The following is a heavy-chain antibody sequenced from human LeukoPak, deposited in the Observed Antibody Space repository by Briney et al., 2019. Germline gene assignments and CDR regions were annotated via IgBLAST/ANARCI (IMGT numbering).Heavy chain of an antibody. CDR1: GGTFSSYA. J-gene: IGHJ4*02. CDR2: IVPIFGTA. D-gene: IGHD6-19*01. CDR3: ARVGSGWSLGFDY. Sequence: SVKVSCKASGGTFSSYAISWVRQAPGQGLEWMGGIVPIFGTANYAQKFQGRVTITADKSTSTACMELSSLRSEDTAVYYCARVGSGWSLGFDYWGQGTLVTVPS. V-gene: IGHV1-69*06.